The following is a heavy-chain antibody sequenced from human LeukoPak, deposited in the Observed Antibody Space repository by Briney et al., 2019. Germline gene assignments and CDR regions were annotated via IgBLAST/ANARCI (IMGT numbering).Heavy chain of an antibody. CDR2: LSGSGGST. Sequence: PGGSLRLSCAASGFTFSSYAMSWVRQAPGKGREWVSALSGSGGSTYYADSVKGRFTISRDNSKNTLYLQMNSLRAEDTAVYYCAKVPVGILYFHEYFQHWGQGTLVTVSS. V-gene: IGHV3-23*01. CDR3: AKVPVGILYFHEYFQH. CDR1: GFTFSSYA. D-gene: IGHD2-15*01. J-gene: IGHJ1*01.